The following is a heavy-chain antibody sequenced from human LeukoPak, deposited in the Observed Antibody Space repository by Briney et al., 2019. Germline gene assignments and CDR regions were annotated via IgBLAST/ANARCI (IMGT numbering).Heavy chain of an antibody. D-gene: IGHD6-13*01. CDR3: ARAYAERYTSSWYFDY. Sequence: GGSLRLSCAASGFTFSSYWIHWVRQAPGRGLVWVSRISSDGSSTTYADSVKGRFTISRDNAKNTLYLQMNRLRAEDTAVYYCARAYAERYTSSWYFDYWGQGTLVTVSS. J-gene: IGHJ4*02. CDR2: ISSDGSST. CDR1: GFTFSSYW. V-gene: IGHV3-74*01.